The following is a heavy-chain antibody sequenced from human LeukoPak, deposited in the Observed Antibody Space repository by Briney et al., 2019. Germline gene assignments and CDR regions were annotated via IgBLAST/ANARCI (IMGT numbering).Heavy chain of an antibody. D-gene: IGHD5-12*01. CDR2: INHSGST. CDR3: ARGRGMATMGAYFDY. Sequence: PSKTLSLTCAVYGGSFSGYYWSWIRQPPGKGLEWIGEINHSGSTNYNPSLKSRVTISVDTSKNQFSLKLSSVTAADTAVYYCARGRGMATMGAYFDYWGQGTLVTVSS. V-gene: IGHV4-34*01. CDR1: GGSFSGYY. J-gene: IGHJ4*02.